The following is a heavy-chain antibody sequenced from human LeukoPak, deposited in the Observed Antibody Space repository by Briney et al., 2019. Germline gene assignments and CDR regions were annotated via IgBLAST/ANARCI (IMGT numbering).Heavy chain of an antibody. Sequence: AAVKVSCKASGYTFINYCISWVRQAPGQGLEWMGWISAYNGNTNYGQKLQGRVTLTTDTSTTTAYMEVRSLTSDDTAVYYCARSRYNWNRRPDQAFDIWATEQWSPSLQ. D-gene: IGHD1-1*01. J-gene: IGHJ3*02. CDR2: ISAYNGNT. CDR1: GYTFINYC. V-gene: IGHV1-18*01. CDR3: ARSRYNWNRRPDQAFDI.